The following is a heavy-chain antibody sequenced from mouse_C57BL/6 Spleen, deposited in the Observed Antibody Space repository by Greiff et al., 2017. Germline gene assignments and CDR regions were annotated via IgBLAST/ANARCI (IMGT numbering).Heavy chain of an antibody. V-gene: IGHV1-18*01. CDR1: GYTFTDYN. J-gene: IGHJ2*01. CDR3: ASSHYYGSSYYFDV. D-gene: IGHD1-1*01. CDR2: INPNNGGT. Sequence: EVKLMESGPELVKPGASVKIPCKASGYTFTDYNMDWVKQSHGKSLEWIGDINPNNGGTIYNQKFKGKDTLTVAKSSTTAYMELHSLTSEDTAVYYCASSHYYGSSYYFDVWGQGTTLTVAS.